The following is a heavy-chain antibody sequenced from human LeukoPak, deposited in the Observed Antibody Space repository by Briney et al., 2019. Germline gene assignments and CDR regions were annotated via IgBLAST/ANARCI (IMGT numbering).Heavy chain of an antibody. Sequence: SGGSLRLSCAGSGFTSSSYAMSWVRQAPGKGLDWVSGIGGGDGGTYYTDSVKGRFTISRDDSKNTAYLQMNSLKTEDTAVYYCTRQYYDFWSGYYPYFDYWGQGTLVTVSS. J-gene: IGHJ4*02. D-gene: IGHD3-3*01. V-gene: IGHV3-23*01. CDR2: IGGGDGGT. CDR3: TRQYYDFWSGYYPYFDY. CDR1: GFTSSSYA.